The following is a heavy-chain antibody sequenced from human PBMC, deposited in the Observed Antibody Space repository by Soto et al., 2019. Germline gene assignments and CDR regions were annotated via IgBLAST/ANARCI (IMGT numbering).Heavy chain of an antibody. CDR1: GYTFTGYY. CDR2: INPNSGGT. Sequence: QVQLVQSGAEVKKPGASVKVSCKASGYTFTGYYMHWVRQAPGQGLEWMGWINPNSGGTNYAQKLQGRVTMTRDTSISTAYMELSRLRYDDTAVYYCARSLMSEYSSSRWGQGTLVTVSS. CDR3: ARSLMSEYSSSR. J-gene: IGHJ4*02. D-gene: IGHD6-6*01. V-gene: IGHV1-2*02.